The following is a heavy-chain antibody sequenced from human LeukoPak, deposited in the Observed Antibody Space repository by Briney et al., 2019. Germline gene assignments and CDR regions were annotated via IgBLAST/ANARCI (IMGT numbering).Heavy chain of an antibody. CDR3: AKDRDDYGDFAFDY. D-gene: IGHD4-17*01. V-gene: IGHV3-23*01. J-gene: IGHJ4*02. CDR1: GFTFSIYA. CDR2: ISGSGGTA. Sequence: GGSLRLSCAASGFTFSIYAMSWVRQAPRKGLEWVSAISGSGGTAYYADSVKGRFTISRDNSKNTLYLQMNSLRAEDTAIYYCAKDRDDYGDFAFDYWGQGTLVTVSS.